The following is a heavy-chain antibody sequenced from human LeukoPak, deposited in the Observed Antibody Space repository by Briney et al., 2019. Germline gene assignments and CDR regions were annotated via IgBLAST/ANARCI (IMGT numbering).Heavy chain of an antibody. D-gene: IGHD2-2*01. V-gene: IGHV1-24*01. CDR3: ARGKRFVCSSTSCPLDY. J-gene: IGHJ4*02. Sequence: ASVKVSCKVSGYTLTELSMHWVRQAPGKGLEWMGGFDPEDGETIYAQKFQGRVTMTEDTSTDTAYMELSSLRSEDTAVYYCARGKRFVCSSTSCPLDYWGQGTLVTVSS. CDR1: GYTLTELS. CDR2: FDPEDGET.